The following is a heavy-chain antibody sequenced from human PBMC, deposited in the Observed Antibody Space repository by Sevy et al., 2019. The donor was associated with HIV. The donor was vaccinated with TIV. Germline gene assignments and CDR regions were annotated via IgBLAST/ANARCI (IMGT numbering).Heavy chain of an antibody. CDR2: ISAYNGNT. D-gene: IGHD6-13*01. CDR3: ARVIAAAGPSYYYYGMDV. Sequence: ASVKVSCKASGYTCTSYGISWVRPAPGQGLEWMGWISAYNGNTNYAQKLQGRVTMTTDTSTSTAYMELRSLRSDDTAVYYCARVIAAAGPSYYYYGMDVWGQGTTVTVSS. J-gene: IGHJ6*02. V-gene: IGHV1-18*01. CDR1: GYTCTSYG.